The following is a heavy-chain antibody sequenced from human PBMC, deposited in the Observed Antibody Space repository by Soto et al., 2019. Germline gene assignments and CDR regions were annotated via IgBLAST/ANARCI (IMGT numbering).Heavy chain of an antibody. J-gene: IGHJ6*01. D-gene: IGHD3-10*01. CDR3: ARNRADNYYRSGFYYFGMGV. CDR2: IIPIFGTA. CDR1: GCGMSVDP. V-gene: IGHV1-69*13. Sequence: SVKGACKGAGCGMSVDPGSWLRLAPEQGLEWLGGIIPIFGTANYAQKFQGRVTITADESTSTAYMELSSVRSEDTAVYYCARNRADNYYRSGFYYFGMGVWGQGTTVTVSS.